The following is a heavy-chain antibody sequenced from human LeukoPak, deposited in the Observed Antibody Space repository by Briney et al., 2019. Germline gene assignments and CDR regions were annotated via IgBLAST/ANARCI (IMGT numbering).Heavy chain of an antibody. Sequence: GASVKVSCKGSGYTLSNHAFSWVRQAPGQGLEWMGGIIPIFGTANYAQKFQGRVTITADESTSTAYMGLSSLRSEDTAVYYCARDLPAAPLTFDYWGQGTLVTVSS. D-gene: IGHD2-2*01. V-gene: IGHV1-69*13. CDR1: GYTLSNHA. CDR3: ARDLPAAPLTFDY. CDR2: IIPIFGTA. J-gene: IGHJ4*02.